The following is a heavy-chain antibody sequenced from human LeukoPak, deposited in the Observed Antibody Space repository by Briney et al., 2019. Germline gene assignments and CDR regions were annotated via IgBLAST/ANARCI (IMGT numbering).Heavy chain of an antibody. Sequence: GESLKISCMGSGYTFTNYWIGWVRQMPGKGLEWMGIIYPGYSDTRYSPSFQGQVTMSAGKSISTAYLQWSSLKASDTAMYYCARLRGDSSGYYYRGAFDIWGQGTMVTVSS. CDR1: GYTFTNYW. D-gene: IGHD3-22*01. J-gene: IGHJ3*02. CDR3: ARLRGDSSGYYYRGAFDI. CDR2: IYPGYSDT. V-gene: IGHV5-51*01.